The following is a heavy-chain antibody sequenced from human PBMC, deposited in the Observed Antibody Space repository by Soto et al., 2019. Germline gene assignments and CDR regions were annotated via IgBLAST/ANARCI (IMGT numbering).Heavy chain of an antibody. CDR1: GGTFSSYA. CDR2: IIPIFGTA. Sequence: SVKVSCKASGGTFSSYAISWVRQAPGQGLEWMGGIIPIFGTANYAQKFQGRVTITADESTSTAYMELSSLRSEDTAVYYCARGGYSSGWYSSDAFDIWGQGTMVTVSS. D-gene: IGHD6-19*01. J-gene: IGHJ3*02. CDR3: ARGGYSSGWYSSDAFDI. V-gene: IGHV1-69*13.